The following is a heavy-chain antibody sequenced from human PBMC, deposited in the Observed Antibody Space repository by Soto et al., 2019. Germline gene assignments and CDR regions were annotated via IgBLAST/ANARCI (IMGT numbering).Heavy chain of an antibody. CDR2: IIPIFGTA. CDR3: ARDWATYYYDSSGYYCNWFDP. CDR1: GGTFSRHA. Sequence: QVQLVQSGAEVRKPGSSVKVSCKASGGTFSRHAISWVRQAPGQGLEWMGGIIPIFGTANHAQKFQGRVTITADESTSTAYMELSSLRSEDTAVYYCARDWATYYYDSSGYYCNWFDPWGQGTLVTVSS. D-gene: IGHD3-22*01. J-gene: IGHJ5*02. V-gene: IGHV1-69*01.